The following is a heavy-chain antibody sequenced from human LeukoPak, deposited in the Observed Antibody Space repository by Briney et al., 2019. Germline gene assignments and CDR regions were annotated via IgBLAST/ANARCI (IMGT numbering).Heavy chain of an antibody. CDR1: GFTFSSYS. CDR2: ISSSSSYI. D-gene: IGHD6-19*01. Sequence: GGSLRLSCAASGFTFSSYSMNWVRQAPGKGLEWVSSISSSSSYIYYANSVKGRFTISRDNAKNSLYLQMNSLRAEDTAVYYCARIEAVAGIGYWGQGTLVTVSS. V-gene: IGHV3-21*01. CDR3: ARIEAVAGIGY. J-gene: IGHJ4*02.